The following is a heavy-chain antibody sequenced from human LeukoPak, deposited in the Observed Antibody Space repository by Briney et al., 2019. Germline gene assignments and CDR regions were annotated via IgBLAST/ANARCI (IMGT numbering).Heavy chain of an antibody. D-gene: IGHD3-22*01. J-gene: IGHJ4*02. CDR3: ASSIDNYFDY. Sequence: PSETLSLTCSVSGGSISSYYWSWIRQPPGKGLEWIGYIYYSGSTNYNPSLKSRVTISVDTSKNQFPLKLSSVTAADTAVYYCASSIDNYFDYWGQGTVVTVSS. CDR2: IYYSGST. CDR1: GGSISSYY. V-gene: IGHV4-59*01.